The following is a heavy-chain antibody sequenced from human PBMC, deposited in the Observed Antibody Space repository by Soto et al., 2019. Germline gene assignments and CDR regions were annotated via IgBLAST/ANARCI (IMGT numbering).Heavy chain of an antibody. CDR2: IKEDGSEK. V-gene: IGHV3-7*03. Sequence: PGWSLRLSCAASGFTFSSDWMAWVRQAPGKGLEWVANIKEDGSEKYYVDSVKGRFTISRDNAEKSLYLQMNSLRAEDSAVYYCARGIQQLDSWGQGTTLTVSS. D-gene: IGHD6-13*01. J-gene: IGHJ6*02. CDR3: ARGIQQLDS. CDR1: GFTFSSDW.